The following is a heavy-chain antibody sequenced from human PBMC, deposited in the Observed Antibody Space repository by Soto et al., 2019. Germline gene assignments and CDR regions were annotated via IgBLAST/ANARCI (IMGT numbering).Heavy chain of an antibody. CDR2: ISAYNGNT. CDR1: GYTFTSYG. V-gene: IGHV1-18*01. CDR3: ARVRGTWGAARPMNGMDV. Sequence: QVQLVQSGAEVKKPGASVKVSCKASGYTFTSYGISWVRQAPGQGLEWMGWISAYNGNTNYAQKLQGRVTMTTDTAKGPAYMERRSRISDDTAVYYCARVRGTWGAARPMNGMDVWGQGTTVTASS. J-gene: IGHJ6*02. D-gene: IGHD6-6*01.